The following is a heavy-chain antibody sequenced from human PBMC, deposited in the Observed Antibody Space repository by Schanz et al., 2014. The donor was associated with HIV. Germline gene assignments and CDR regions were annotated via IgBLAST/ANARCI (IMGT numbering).Heavy chain of an antibody. D-gene: IGHD1-26*01. J-gene: IGHJ6*02. CDR1: GFTFSSYA. Sequence: EVHLVESGGGLVQPGRSLRLSCAGSGFTFSSYAMSWVRQAPGKGLEWVSLISGSGGHTYYADSVKGRFTISRDNAKNPLILQMNSLRAEDTAVYYCASGVRGHYYYYAMDVWGQGTTVTVSS. CDR3: ASGVRGHYYYYAMDV. V-gene: IGHV3-23*04. CDR2: ISGSGGHT.